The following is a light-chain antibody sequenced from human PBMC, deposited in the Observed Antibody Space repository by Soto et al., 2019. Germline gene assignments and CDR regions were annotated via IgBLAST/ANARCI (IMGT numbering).Light chain of an antibody. CDR2: GAS. CDR3: QQYEGGFT. Sequence: EIVLTQSPGTLSLSPGERATLSCRASQSINSRFLAWYQQKPGQAPRLLICGASSRATGIPDRFSGSGSGTDFTLTISRLGPEDFAVYYCQQYEGGFTFGPGTKVDIK. J-gene: IGKJ3*01. V-gene: IGKV3-20*01. CDR1: QSINSRF.